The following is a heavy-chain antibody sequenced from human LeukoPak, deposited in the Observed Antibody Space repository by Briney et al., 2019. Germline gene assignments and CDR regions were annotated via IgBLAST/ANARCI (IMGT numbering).Heavy chain of an antibody. Sequence: PGGSLRLSCTASGFTFSSYAMSWVRQAPGKGLEWVSATSGSGGTTYYADSVKGRFTISRDNSKNTLYLQMNSLRVEDTAIYYCAKGPTVPVADYYFDYWGQGTLVTVSS. V-gene: IGHV3-23*01. CDR1: GFTFSSYA. D-gene: IGHD6-19*01. CDR2: TSGSGGTT. J-gene: IGHJ4*02. CDR3: AKGPTVPVADYYFDY.